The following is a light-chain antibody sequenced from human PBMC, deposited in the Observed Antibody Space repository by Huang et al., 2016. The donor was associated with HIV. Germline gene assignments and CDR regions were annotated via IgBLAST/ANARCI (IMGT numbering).Light chain of an antibody. CDR1: QNIGGS. Sequence: EIVMTQSPATFSVSPGERATLYCRASQNIGGSLAWYQKKPGQAPRLLMYEASTRATGIPARFSGSESGTDFTITISSLQSEDFAVYYCQQYNDWSAVTFGGGTKVEI. CDR3: QQYNDWSAVT. V-gene: IGKV3-15*01. CDR2: EAS. J-gene: IGKJ4*01.